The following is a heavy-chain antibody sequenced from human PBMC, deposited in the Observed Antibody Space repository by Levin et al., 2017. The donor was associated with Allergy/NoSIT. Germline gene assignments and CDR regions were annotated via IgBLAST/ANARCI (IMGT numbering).Heavy chain of an antibody. Sequence: ASVKVSCKASGYTFTTYYIHWVRQAPGQGLEWMGIINPTGGTTGYSQKFQGRVSMTRDTSSSTVYMELSSLRSEDTAVYYCARDRTPRTRLAAQSVNYYAMDVWGQGTTVTVSS. V-gene: IGHV1-46*01. CDR2: INPTGGTT. CDR3: ARDRTPRTRLAAQSVNYYAMDV. CDR1: GYTFTTYY. D-gene: IGHD6-13*01. J-gene: IGHJ6*02.